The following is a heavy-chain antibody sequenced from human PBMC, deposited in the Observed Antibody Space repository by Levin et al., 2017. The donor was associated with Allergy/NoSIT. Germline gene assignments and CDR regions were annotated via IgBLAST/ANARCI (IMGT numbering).Heavy chain of an antibody. J-gene: IGHJ4*02. D-gene: IGHD2-2*01. CDR3: ARESRLLCFDL. V-gene: IGHV3-33*01. CDR2: IWYDGSNE. CDR1: GFIFWSSG. Sequence: GGSLRLSCEASGFIFWSSGMHWVRQAPGKGLEWVAGIWYDGSNEKYGDSVKGRFTISRDNSKNNLYLQMNSLRAEDTAVYYCARESRLLCFDLWGQGTLVSVSS.